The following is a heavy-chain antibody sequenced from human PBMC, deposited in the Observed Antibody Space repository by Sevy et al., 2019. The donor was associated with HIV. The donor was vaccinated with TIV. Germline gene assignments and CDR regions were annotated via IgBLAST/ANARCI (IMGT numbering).Heavy chain of an antibody. CDR1: GDSVNSGDNY. CDR2: IHYRGNT. CDR3: ARDRGKSLYYFDY. V-gene: IGHV4-30-4*01. J-gene: IGHJ4*02. Sequence: SETLSLTCNVSGDSVNSGDNYWNWIRQPPGKGLEWIGYIHYRGNTYYNPSLRSRISISLETSKNQFSLKVTSVTAADTAVYFCARDRGKSLYYFDYWGQGTLVTVSS.